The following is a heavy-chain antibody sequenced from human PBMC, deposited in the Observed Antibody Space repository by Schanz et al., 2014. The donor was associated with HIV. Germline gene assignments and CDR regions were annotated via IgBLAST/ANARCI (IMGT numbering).Heavy chain of an antibody. CDR3: AKGQDWPGPQLDH. Sequence: QVQLVQSGAEAKKPGASVMLSCKASGYSFTSYDINWVRQAPGQGLDWVGWISPYNGDRKYDQKFQGRVTLTTDTSTNTAYMELRSLRSDDTAVYYCAKGQDWPGPQLDHWGHGSLVIVSS. CDR1: GYSFTSYD. D-gene: IGHD3-9*01. V-gene: IGHV1-18*01. J-gene: IGHJ4*03. CDR2: ISPYNGDR.